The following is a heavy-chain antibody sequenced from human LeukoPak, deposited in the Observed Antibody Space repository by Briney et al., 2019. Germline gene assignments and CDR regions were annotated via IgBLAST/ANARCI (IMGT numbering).Heavy chain of an antibody. CDR3: AKDITRYCSSTSCYEFDAFDI. CDR2: ISGSGGST. Sequence: GGSLRLSCAASGFTFSSYAMSWVRQAPGKGLEWVSAISGSGGSTYYADSAKGRFTISRDNSKNTLYLQMNSLRAEDTAVYYCAKDITRYCSSTSCYEFDAFDIWGQGTMVTVSS. D-gene: IGHD2-2*01. CDR1: GFTFSSYA. V-gene: IGHV3-23*01. J-gene: IGHJ3*02.